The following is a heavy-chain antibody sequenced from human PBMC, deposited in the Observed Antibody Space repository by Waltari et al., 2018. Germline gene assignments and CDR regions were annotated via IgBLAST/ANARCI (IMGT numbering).Heavy chain of an antibody. V-gene: IGHV1-24*01. CDR3: ATLKRGYSYGWTLDY. J-gene: IGHJ4*02. D-gene: IGHD5-18*01. Sequence: QVQLVQSGAEVKKPGASVKVSCKVSGYTLTELSMHWVRQAPGKGLEWMGGFEPEDGETRNAQKFQGRVTRTEDTSTDAAYMELSSLRSEDTAVYYCATLKRGYSYGWTLDYWGQGTLVIVSS. CDR2: FEPEDGET. CDR1: GYTLTELS.